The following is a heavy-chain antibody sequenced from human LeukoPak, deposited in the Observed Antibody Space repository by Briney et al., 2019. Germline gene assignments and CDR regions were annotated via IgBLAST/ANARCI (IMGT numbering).Heavy chain of an antibody. V-gene: IGHV4-59*08. J-gene: IGHJ4*02. Sequence: SETLSLTCTVSGGSISSYYWSWIRQPPGKGLEWIGYIYYSGSTNYNPSLKSRVTISVDTSKNRFSLKLSSVTAADTAVYYCARLLYSNYGDSWGQGTLVTVSS. CDR3: ARLLYSNYGDS. CDR1: GGSISSYY. D-gene: IGHD4-11*01. CDR2: IYYSGST.